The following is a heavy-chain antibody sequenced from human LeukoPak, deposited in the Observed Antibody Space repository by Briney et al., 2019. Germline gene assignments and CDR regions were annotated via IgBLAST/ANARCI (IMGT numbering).Heavy chain of an antibody. V-gene: IGHV3-74*01. CDR1: GFTFRTYW. CDR3: AKEMAAAGTDLDY. J-gene: IGHJ4*02. D-gene: IGHD6-13*01. CDR2: INTDGSST. Sequence: GGSLRLSCAASGFTFRTYWMHWVRQAPGKGLVWVSRINTDGSSTTYADSVKGRFTISRDNAKNTLYLQMNSLRAEDTAVYYCAKEMAAAGTDLDYWGQGTLVSVSA.